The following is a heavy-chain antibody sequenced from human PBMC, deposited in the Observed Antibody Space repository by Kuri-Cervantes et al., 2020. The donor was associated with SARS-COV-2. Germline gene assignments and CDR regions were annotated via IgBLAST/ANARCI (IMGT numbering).Heavy chain of an antibody. J-gene: IGHJ4*02. Sequence: GESMKISCAASRFTFRNYGMHWVRQPPGKGLEWVALISYDETYKYYADSVEGRFTISRDNSENTLYLQMNSLRAEDTAMYYCAAERDEWLAYAYYFDLWGQGTLVTVSS. CDR3: AAERDEWLAYAYYFDL. CDR1: RFTFRNYG. CDR2: ISYDETYK. V-gene: IGHV3-30*03. D-gene: IGHD6-19*01.